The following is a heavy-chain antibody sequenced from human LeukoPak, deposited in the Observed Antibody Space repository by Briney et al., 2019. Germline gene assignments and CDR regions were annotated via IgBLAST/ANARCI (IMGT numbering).Heavy chain of an antibody. V-gene: IGHV3-23*01. CDR2: ISGSGGST. D-gene: IGHD2-2*01. Sequence: PGGSLRLSCAASGFTFSSYAMSWVRQAPGKGLEWVSAISGSGGSTYYADSVKGRFTISRDNSKNTLYLQMNSLRAGDTAVYYCAKDLRVIVVMYYMDVWGKGTTVTVSS. CDR3: AKDLRVIVVMYYMDV. CDR1: GFTFSSYA. J-gene: IGHJ6*03.